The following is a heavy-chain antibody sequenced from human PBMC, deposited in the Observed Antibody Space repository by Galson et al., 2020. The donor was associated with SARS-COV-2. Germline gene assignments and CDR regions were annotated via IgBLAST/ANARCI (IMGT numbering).Heavy chain of an antibody. J-gene: IGHJ5*02. Sequence: SGPTLVKPTQTLTLTCTFSGFSLSTSGMCVSWIRQPPGKALEWLALIDWDDDKYYSTSLKTRLTISKDTSKNQVVLTMTNMDPVDTATYYCARTHYDILTGRNWCDPWGQGTLVTVSS. CDR3: ARTHYDILTGRNWCDP. CDR1: GFSLSTSGMC. V-gene: IGHV2-70*01. D-gene: IGHD3-9*01. CDR2: IDWDDDK.